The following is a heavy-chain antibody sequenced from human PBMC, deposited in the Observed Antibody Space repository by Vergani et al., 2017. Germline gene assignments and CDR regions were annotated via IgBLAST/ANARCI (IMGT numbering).Heavy chain of an antibody. CDR3: AREYRAKVYSNDYYYGMDV. CDR1: GGSFSGYY. V-gene: IGHV4-34*01. D-gene: IGHD5-18*01. Sequence: QVQLHQWGAGLLKPSETLSLTCAVYGGSFSGYYWSWIRQPPGKGLEWIGEINHSGSTNYNPSLKSRVTISVDTSKNQFSLKLSSVTAADTAVYYCAREYRAKVYSNDYYYGMDVWGQGTTVTVSS. J-gene: IGHJ6*02. CDR2: INHSGST.